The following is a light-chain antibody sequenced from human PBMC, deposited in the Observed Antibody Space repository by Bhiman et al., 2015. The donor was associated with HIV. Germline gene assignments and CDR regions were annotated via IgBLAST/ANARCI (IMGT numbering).Light chain of an antibody. Sequence: QSALTQPASVSGSPGQSITISCTGTGSDVGGYNHVSWYQQHPGKAPKLMIYGNSNRPSGVPDRFSGSKSGTSASLAITGLQAEDEADYYCQSYDSSLYVFGTGTKVTVL. CDR3: QSYDSSLYV. CDR2: GNS. CDR1: GSDVGGYNH. V-gene: IGLV2-14*03. J-gene: IGLJ1*01.